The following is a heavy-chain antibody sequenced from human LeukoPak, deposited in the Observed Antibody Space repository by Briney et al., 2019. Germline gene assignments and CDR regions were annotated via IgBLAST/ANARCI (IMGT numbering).Heavy chain of an antibody. CDR2: ISSSNNYI. V-gene: IGHV3-21*01. Sequence: PGGSLRLSCADSGFTFSNYNMKWVRQAPGKGLEWVSSISSSNNYIYYADSVKGRFTISRDNAKNSLYLQMNSLRAEDTAVYYCARRSPNDCLDYWGQGTPVTVSS. CDR1: GFTFSNYN. J-gene: IGHJ4*01. CDR3: ARRSPNDCLDY.